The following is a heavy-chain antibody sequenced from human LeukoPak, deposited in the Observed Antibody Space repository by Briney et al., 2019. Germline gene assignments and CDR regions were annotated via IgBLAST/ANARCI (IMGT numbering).Heavy chain of an antibody. CDR3: ARAEAAAGTLYYFDY. D-gene: IGHD6-13*01. J-gene: IGHJ4*02. V-gene: IGHV3-33*08. CDR2: IWHDGSNK. Sequence: GGSLRLSCGASGFTFSSYGMHWVPEAPGKGLEWVAVIWHDGSNKYYTDSVRGRFTISRDNSKNTLYLQMNSLRAEDTAVYYCARAEAAAGTLYYFDYWGQGTLVTVSS. CDR1: GFTFSSYG.